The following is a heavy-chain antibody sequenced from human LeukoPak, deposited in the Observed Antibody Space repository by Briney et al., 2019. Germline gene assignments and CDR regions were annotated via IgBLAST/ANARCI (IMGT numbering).Heavy chain of an antibody. CDR3: ARHRWTGTYNFDY. CDR2: ILYSGTT. CDR1: GGSITSDH. V-gene: IGHV4-39*01. Sequence: PSETLSLTCTVSGGSITSDHWNWIRQPPGKGLEWIGSILYSGTTYYKPSLKSRVTISVDTSKNQFSLELTSVTAADTAVYYCARHRWTGTYNFDYWGQGSLVTVSS. J-gene: IGHJ4*02. D-gene: IGHD1-1*01.